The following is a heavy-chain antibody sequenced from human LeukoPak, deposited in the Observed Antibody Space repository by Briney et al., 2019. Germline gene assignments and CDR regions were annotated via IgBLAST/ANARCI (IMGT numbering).Heavy chain of an antibody. J-gene: IGHJ4*02. CDR2: INHSGST. Sequence: SETLSLTCAVYGGSFSGYYWSWIRQPPGKGLEWIGEINHSGSTNYNPSLKSRVTISVDTSKNQFSLKLGSVTAADTAVYYCARVILGLRLDYWGQGTLVTVSS. CDR1: GGSFSGYY. CDR3: ARVILGLRLDY. D-gene: IGHD3-16*01. V-gene: IGHV4-34*01.